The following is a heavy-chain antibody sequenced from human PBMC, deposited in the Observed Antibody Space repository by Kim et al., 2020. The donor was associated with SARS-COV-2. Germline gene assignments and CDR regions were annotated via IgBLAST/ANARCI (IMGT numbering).Heavy chain of an antibody. CDR3: ARALSTTMSNAPYYFRY. J-gene: IGHJ4*02. Sequence: ASVKVSCKTSGDTLSGYYINWVRRAPGQGLEWMGWMNPISGNTGYAQTFQGRVAMTRDTSISTAYLEVFSLTSEDTAVYYCARALSTTMSNAPYYFRYWGEGALLTVSS. D-gene: IGHD2-8*01. V-gene: IGHV1-8*01. CDR2: MNPISGNT. CDR1: GDTLSGYY.